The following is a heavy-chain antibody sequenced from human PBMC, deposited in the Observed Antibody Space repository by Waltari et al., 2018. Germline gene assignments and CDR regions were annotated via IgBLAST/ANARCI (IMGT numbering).Heavy chain of an antibody. J-gene: IGHJ6*02. V-gene: IGHV1-8*01. CDR3: ATSIAPPEDYIYHGLDV. D-gene: IGHD2-21*01. Sequence: QVQLVQSGAEVTKPGASLKVSCKASGYTFTDYAINWVRLATGQGLEWMGWRTPKKGTKGVAERFEGRLVMAQDTSTGTAYVELSGLTSDDTAVYFCATSIAPPEDYIYHGLDVWGQGTTVTVS. CDR1: GYTFTDYA. CDR2: RTPKKGTK.